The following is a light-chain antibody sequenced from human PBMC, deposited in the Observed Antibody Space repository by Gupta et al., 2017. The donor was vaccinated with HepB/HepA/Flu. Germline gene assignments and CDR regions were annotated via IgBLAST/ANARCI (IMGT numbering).Light chain of an antibody. CDR3: WSYAGGYNLV. CDR1: SSDVGAYNY. CDR2: DVS. J-gene: IGLJ2*01. V-gene: IGLV2-11*01. Sequence: QSALTQPRSVSGSPGQSVTISCTGTSSDVGAYNYVSWYQQHPGKAPKLMIYDVSGRPSGIPDRFSGSKYGNTASLTISGLQTEDEGDYFCWSYAGGYNLVLGGGTKLTVL.